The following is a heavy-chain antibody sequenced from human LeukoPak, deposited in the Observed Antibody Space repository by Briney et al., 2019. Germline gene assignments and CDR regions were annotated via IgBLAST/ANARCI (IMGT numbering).Heavy chain of an antibody. CDR3: ARGRGGYPFDY. Sequence: PSETLSLTCTVSGGSVSSGSSYWSWIRQPPGKGLEWIGYIYYSGSTNYDPSLKSRVTISVDTSKNQFSLKLSSVTAADTAVYYCARGRGGYPFDYWGQGTLVTVSS. CDR2: IYYSGST. CDR1: GGSVSSGSSY. J-gene: IGHJ4*02. D-gene: IGHD1-26*01. V-gene: IGHV4-61*01.